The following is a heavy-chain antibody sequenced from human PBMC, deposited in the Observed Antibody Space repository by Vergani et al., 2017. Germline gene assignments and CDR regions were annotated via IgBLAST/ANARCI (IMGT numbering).Heavy chain of an antibody. CDR2: INHSGST. CDR3: ARGQRGIFRPQDY. D-gene: IGHD2-15*01. V-gene: IGHV4-34*01. J-gene: IGHJ4*02. CDR1: GGSFSGYY. Sequence: QVQLQQWGAGLLKPSETLSLTCAVYGGSFSGYYWSWIRQPPGKGLECIGEINHSGSTNYNPSLKSRVTISVDTSKNQFSLKLSSVTAADTAVYYCARGQRGIFRPQDYWGQGTLVTVSS.